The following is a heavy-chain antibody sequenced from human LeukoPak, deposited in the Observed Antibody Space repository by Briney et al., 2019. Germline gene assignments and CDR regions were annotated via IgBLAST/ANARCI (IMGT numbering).Heavy chain of an antibody. CDR1: GFTFSSYG. CDR2: IWYDGSNK. D-gene: IGHD5-24*01. J-gene: IGHJ1*01. CDR3: ARGGGYNDAEDLQH. V-gene: IGHV3-33*01. Sequence: GRSLRLSCAASGFTFSSYGMPWVRQAPGKGLDWVSVIWYDGSNKYYGDSVKGRFTISRDNSKKTLYLQMNSLRVEDTAVYYCARGGGYNDAEDLQHWGQGTLVTVS.